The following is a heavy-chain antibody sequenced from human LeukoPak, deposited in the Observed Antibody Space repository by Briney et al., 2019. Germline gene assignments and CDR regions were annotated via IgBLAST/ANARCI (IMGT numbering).Heavy chain of an antibody. J-gene: IGHJ4*02. CDR2: VNLQGST. V-gene: IGHV4-4*02. CDR3: AREGGPYRPLDY. CDR1: GGSISNTNW. Sequence: PSETLSLTCGVSGGSISNTNWWTWVRQPPGKGLEWIGEVNLQGSTNYNPSLKSRVAISVDKSENHISLKLTFVTAADTAVYYCAREGGPYRPLDYSGQGTLVTVAS.